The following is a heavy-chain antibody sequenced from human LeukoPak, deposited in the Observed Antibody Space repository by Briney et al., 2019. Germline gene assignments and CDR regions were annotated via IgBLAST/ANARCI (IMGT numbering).Heavy chain of an antibody. CDR1: GSSISSSSYY. J-gene: IGHJ4*02. Sequence: SETLSLTCTVSGSSISSSSYYWGWIRQPPGKGLEWIGYFYNSGSSDYNPSLKSRATFSEDTSKNHFSLSLSAVTAADTAVYYCASPGPYYSVTSGYLVFWGQGILVTVSS. V-gene: IGHV4-61*03. CDR2: FYNSGSS. CDR3: ASPGPYYSVTSGYLVF. D-gene: IGHD2-15*01.